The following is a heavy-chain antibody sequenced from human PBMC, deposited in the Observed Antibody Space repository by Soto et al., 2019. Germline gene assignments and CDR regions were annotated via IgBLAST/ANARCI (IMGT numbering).Heavy chain of an antibody. CDR1: GYTFTDYG. V-gene: IGHV1-18*04. J-gene: IGHJ4*02. Sequence: QVQLVQSGAEVKKPGASVKVSCKASGYTFTDYGISWVRQAPGQGLEWMGWISAKTGNTNYAQIVQGRVTLTTDTSASKANMELRSLRSDDTAIYFCARDRFQDDRSGQGDYGGQGTLVAVSS. CDR3: ARDRFQDDRSGQGDY. D-gene: IGHD3-22*01. CDR2: ISAKTGNT.